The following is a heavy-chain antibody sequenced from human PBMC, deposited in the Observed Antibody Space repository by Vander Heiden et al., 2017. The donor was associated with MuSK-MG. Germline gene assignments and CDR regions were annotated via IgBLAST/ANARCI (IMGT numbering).Heavy chain of an antibody. J-gene: IGHJ4*02. CDR2: INPNSGGT. Sequence: QVQLVQSGAAVKKPGASVKVPCKASGYTCTAYYLHWARQAPGQGLEWMGWINPNSGGTNYAQKFQGRVTMTRDTSISTAYMELSRLRSDDTAVYYCARDCSSTSCYSYWGQGTLVTVSS. V-gene: IGHV1-2*02. CDR3: ARDCSSTSCYSY. D-gene: IGHD2-2*02. CDR1: GYTCTAYY.